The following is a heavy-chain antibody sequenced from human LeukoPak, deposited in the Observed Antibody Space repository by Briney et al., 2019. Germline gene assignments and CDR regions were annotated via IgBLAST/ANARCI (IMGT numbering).Heavy chain of an antibody. V-gene: IGHV3-7*01. CDR1: GFTFSSLW. CDR2: MNQDGGTT. CDR3: TKDRQGPNQYHMDV. J-gene: IGHJ6*03. Sequence: GGSLRLSCAASGFTFSSLWMSWVRQAPGRGPEWVANMNQDGGTTYYVASVQGRFTISRDNAKNSLSLQMSSLRAEDTAVYYCTKDRQGPNQYHMDVWGKGTTVAVSS.